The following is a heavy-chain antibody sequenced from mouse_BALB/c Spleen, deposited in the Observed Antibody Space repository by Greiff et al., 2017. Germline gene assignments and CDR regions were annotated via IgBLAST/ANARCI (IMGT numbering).Heavy chain of an antibody. V-gene: IGHV1-18*01. J-gene: IGHJ1*01. CDR1: GYTFTDYN. CDR3: ARALYYGSSNWDFDV. Sequence: VQLQQSGPELVKPGASVKIPCKASGYTFTDYNMDWVKQSHGKSLEWIGDINPNNGGTIYNQKFKGKATLTVDKSSSTAYMELRSLTSEDTAVYYCARALYYGSSNWDFDVWGAGTTVTVSA. CDR2: INPNNGGT. D-gene: IGHD1-1*01.